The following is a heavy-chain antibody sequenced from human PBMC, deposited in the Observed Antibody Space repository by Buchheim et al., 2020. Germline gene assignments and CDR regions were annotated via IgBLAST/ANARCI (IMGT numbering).Heavy chain of an antibody. V-gene: IGHV3-11*06. CDR3: ARQGSGTRGPRTSHSQYYYGMDV. CDR1: GFTFSDYY. CDR2: ISSSSSYT. D-gene: IGHD3-10*01. J-gene: IGHJ6*02. Sequence: QVQLVESGGGLVKPGGSLRLSCAASGFTFSDYYMSWIRQAPGKGLEWVSYISSSSSYTNYADSVKGRFTISRDNDKKQLYLQMNSLRAEDTAVYYCARQGSGTRGPRTSHSQYYYGMDVWGQGTT.